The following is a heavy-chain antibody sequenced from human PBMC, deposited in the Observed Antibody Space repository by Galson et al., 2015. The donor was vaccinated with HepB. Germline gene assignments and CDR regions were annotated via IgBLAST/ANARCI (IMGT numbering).Heavy chain of an antibody. CDR3: ARVGKRGIGKVGTTGMLFDP. CDR2: ISAYNGNT. Sequence: SVKVSCKASGYTFTSYAISWVRQAPGQGLEWLGWISAYNGNTDYAQKFQGRVTMTTDTSTSTAYMAVRSLRSDDTAVYYCARVGKRGIGKVGTTGMLFDPWGQGTLVTVSS. J-gene: IGHJ5*02. V-gene: IGHV1-18*01. CDR1: GYTFTSYA. D-gene: IGHD1-26*01.